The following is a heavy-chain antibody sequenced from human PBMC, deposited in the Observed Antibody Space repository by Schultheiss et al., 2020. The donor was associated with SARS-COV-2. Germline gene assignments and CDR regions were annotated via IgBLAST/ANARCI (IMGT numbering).Heavy chain of an antibody. CDR1: GFTFSSYA. CDR3: AKERVGADGLDY. D-gene: IGHD1-26*01. V-gene: IGHV3-64*01. CDR2: ISSNGGST. J-gene: IGHJ4*02. Sequence: GESLKISCAASGFTFSSYAMHWVRQAPGKGLEYVSAISSNGGSTYYANSVKGRFTISRDNSKNTLYLQMGSLRAEDMAVYYCAKERVGADGLDYWGQGTLVTVSS.